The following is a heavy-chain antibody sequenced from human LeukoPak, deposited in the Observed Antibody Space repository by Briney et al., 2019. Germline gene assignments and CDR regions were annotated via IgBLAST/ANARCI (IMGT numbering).Heavy chain of an antibody. CDR2: IYSGGST. J-gene: IGHJ4*02. V-gene: IGHV3-53*01. D-gene: IGHD3-10*01. Sequence: GGSLRLSCAASGFTVSSNYMSWVRQAPGKGLEWVSVIYSGGSTYYADSVKGRFTISRDNSKNTLYLQMNSLRAEDTAVYYCARYGSGSYYNLFDYWGQGTLVTVSS. CDR1: GFTVSSNY. CDR3: ARYGSGSYYNLFDY.